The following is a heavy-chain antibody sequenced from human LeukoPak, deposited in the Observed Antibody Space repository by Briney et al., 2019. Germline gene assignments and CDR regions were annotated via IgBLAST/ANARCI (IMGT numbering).Heavy chain of an antibody. CDR1: GGSLGSGSFY. CDR2: IYTSGDT. V-gene: IGHV4-61*02. Sequence: SETLSLTCTLSGGSLGSGSFYWHWIRQPAGKRLEWIGRIYTSGDTHYNPSLRSRVTMSVDTSKNQFSLKLSSVTAADTAVYYCARDSFATGNFYFDYWGQGTLVTVSS. D-gene: IGHD1-7*01. CDR3: ARDSFATGNFYFDY. J-gene: IGHJ4*02.